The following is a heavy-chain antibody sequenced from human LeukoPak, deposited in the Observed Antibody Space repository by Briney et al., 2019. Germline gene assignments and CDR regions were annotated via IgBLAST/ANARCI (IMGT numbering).Heavy chain of an antibody. CDR2: ISYDGSNK. V-gene: IGHV3-30-3*01. Sequence: QPGRSLRLSCAASGFTFSSYAMHWVRQAPGKGLEWVAVISYDGSNKYYADSVKGRFTISRDNSKNTLYLQMNSLRAEDTAVYYCARDNEWLNPRESRHYYYYGMDVWGQGTTVTVSS. J-gene: IGHJ6*02. CDR1: GFTFSSYA. CDR3: ARDNEWLNPRESRHYYYYGMDV. D-gene: IGHD5-18*01.